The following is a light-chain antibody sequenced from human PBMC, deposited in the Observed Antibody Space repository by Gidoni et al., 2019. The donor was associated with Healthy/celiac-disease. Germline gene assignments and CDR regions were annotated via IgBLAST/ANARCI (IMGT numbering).Light chain of an antibody. CDR3: QKYFSTPFT. CDR1: QSVLYSSNNKNY. V-gene: IGKV4-1*01. CDR2: RAS. J-gene: IGKJ3*01. Sequence: DIVMHQSPDSLPVSLGERATINCKSSQSVLYSSNNKNYLAWYQQKPGQPPKLLIYRASTRESGVPDRFSGSGSGTDFTLTISSLQAEDVAVYYCQKYFSTPFTFGPGTKVDIK.